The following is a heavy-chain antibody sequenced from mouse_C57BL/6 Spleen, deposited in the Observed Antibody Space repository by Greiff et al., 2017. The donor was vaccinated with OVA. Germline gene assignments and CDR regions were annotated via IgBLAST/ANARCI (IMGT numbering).Heavy chain of an antibody. CDR3: ARLGYYGYDYAMDY. CDR2: IPPNSGST. D-gene: IGHD2-2*01. J-gene: IGHJ4*01. Sequence: VQLQQPGAELVKPGASVKLSCKASGYTFTSYWMHWVKQRPGQGLEWIGMIPPNSGSTNYNEKFKSKATLTVDKSSSTAYMQLSSLTSEDSAVYYCARLGYYGYDYAMDYWGQGTSVTVSS. CDR1: GYTFTSYW. V-gene: IGHV1-64*01.